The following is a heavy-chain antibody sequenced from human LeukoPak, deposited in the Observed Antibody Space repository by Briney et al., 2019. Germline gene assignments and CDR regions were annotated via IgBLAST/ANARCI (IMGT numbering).Heavy chain of an antibody. CDR1: GFTFSSYA. Sequence: GGSLRLSCAASGFTFSSYAMSWVRQAPGKGLEWVSAISGSGGSTYYADSVKGRFTISRDNSKNALYLQMNSLRAEDTAVYYCATDLIVVVITTPYYFDYWGQGTLVTVSS. CDR3: ATDLIVVVITTPYYFDY. V-gene: IGHV3-23*01. D-gene: IGHD3-22*01. CDR2: ISGSGGST. J-gene: IGHJ4*02.